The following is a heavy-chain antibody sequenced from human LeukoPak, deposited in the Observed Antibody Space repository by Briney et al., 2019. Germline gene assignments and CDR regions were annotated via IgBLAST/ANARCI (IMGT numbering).Heavy chain of an antibody. D-gene: IGHD5-18*01. V-gene: IGHV3-53*01. CDR3: ARVREPAYSYDY. CDR2: IYSGGST. CDR1: GFTFSSYA. Sequence: GGSLRLSCAASGFTFSSYAMHWVRQAPGKGLEWVAVIYSGGSTYYADSVKGRFTISRDNSKNTLYLQMNSLRAEDTAVYYCARVREPAYSYDYWGQGTLVTVSS. J-gene: IGHJ4*02.